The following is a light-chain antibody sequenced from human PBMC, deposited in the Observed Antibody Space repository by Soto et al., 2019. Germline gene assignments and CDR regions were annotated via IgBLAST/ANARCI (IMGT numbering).Light chain of an antibody. CDR3: AAWDDGLNGWL. CDR2: EVS. J-gene: IGLJ3*02. Sequence: QSALTQPPSASGSPGQSVTISCTGSSSDVGDYNYVSWYQQPPGKAPKLMIYEVSKRPSGVPDRFSGSKSGNTASLTVSGLQTEDEADYYCAAWDDGLNGWLFGGGTKLTVL. V-gene: IGLV2-8*01. CDR1: SSDVGDYNY.